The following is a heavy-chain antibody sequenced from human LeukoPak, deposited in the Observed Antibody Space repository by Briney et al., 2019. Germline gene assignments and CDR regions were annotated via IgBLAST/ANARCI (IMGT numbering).Heavy chain of an antibody. J-gene: IGHJ6*03. CDR2: IYYSGST. D-gene: IGHD3-3*01. V-gene: IGHV4-39*07. CDR1: GGSISSSSYY. CDR3: ARGVFGVVTTGYMDV. Sequence: SQTLSLTCTVSGGSISSSSYYWGWIRQPPGKGLEWIGSIYYSGSTYYNPSLKSRVTISVDTSKNQFSLKLSSVTAADTAVYYCARGVFGVVTTGYMDVWGKGTTVTVSS.